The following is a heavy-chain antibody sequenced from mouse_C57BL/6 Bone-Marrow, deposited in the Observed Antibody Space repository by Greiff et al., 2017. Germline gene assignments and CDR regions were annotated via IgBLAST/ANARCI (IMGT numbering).Heavy chain of an antibody. V-gene: IGHV3-6*01. D-gene: IGHD1-1*01. CDR2: ISYDGSN. CDR3: ARGPVVATSEYFDD. CDR1: GYSITSGYY. J-gene: IGHJ2*01. Sequence: ESGPGLVKPSQSLSLTCSVTGYSITSGYYWNWIRQFPGNKLEWMGYISYDGSNNYNPSLKNRISITRDTAKNQFFLKLNSVTTEDTATYYGARGPVVATSEYFDDWGQGTTLTVSS.